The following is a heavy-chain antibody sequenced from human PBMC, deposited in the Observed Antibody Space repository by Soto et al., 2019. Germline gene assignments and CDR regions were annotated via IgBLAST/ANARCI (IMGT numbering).Heavy chain of an antibody. D-gene: IGHD6-13*01. CDR3: ARGGAAAGTIIDY. Sequence: QVQLVQSGAEVKKPGSSVKVSCKASGGTFSSYAISWVRQAPGQGLEWMGGIIPIFGTANYAQKFQGRVTIAADEYTSTAYMELSSLRSEDTAVYYWARGGAAAGTIIDYWGQGTLVTVSS. J-gene: IGHJ4*02. CDR2: IIPIFGTA. CDR1: GGTFSSYA. V-gene: IGHV1-69*12.